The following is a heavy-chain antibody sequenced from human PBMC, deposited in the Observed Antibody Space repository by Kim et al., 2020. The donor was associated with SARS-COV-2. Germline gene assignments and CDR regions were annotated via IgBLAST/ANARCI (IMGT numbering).Heavy chain of an antibody. J-gene: IGHJ2*01. D-gene: IGHD4-17*01. CDR1: GGSFSGYY. V-gene: IGHV4-34*01. CDR2: INHSGST. Sequence: SETLSLTCAVYGGSFSGYYWSWIRQPPGKGLEWIGEINHSGSTNYNPSLKSRVTISVDTSTNQFSLKLSSVTAADTAVYYCARRFYGGNSGWYFDLWGRGTLVTVSS. CDR3: ARRFYGGNSGWYFDL.